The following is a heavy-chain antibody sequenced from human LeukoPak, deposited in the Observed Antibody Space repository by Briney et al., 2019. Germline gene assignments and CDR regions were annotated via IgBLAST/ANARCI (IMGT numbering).Heavy chain of an antibody. CDR1: GFTFSNAW. Sequence: GGSLRLSCAASGFTFSNAWMSWVLQVPGRGLEWVSTISSRGDSTYVADSVKGRFTISRDNSKNSLYLQMNTVRAEDTAVYYCVKGPRPDITVAHTVENWGQGTLVTVSS. CDR2: ISSRGDST. V-gene: IGHV3-23*01. J-gene: IGHJ4*02. CDR3: VKGPRPDITVAHTVEN. D-gene: IGHD6-19*01.